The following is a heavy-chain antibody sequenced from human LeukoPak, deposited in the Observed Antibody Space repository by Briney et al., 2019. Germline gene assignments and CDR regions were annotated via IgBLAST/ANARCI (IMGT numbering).Heavy chain of an antibody. J-gene: IGHJ6*02. D-gene: IGHD6-19*01. CDR2: ISSSNSSYI. V-gene: IGHV3-21*01. CDR1: VFTFSSYS. CDR3: ARVLGGTNSGWTLDENYYYYYGMDV. Sequence: GGSLRLSCAASVFTFSSYSMKWVRQALRKGQEWVSSISSSNSSYIYSADSVKGRFTISRDNAKNSLYLQMNSLRAEDTAVYYCARVLGGTNSGWTLDENYYYYYGMDVWGQGTTVTVSS.